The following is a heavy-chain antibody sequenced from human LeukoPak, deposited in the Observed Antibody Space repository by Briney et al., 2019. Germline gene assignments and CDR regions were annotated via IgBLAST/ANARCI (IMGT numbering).Heavy chain of an antibody. J-gene: IGHJ5*02. V-gene: IGHV1-8*03. D-gene: IGHD6-13*01. CDR2: MNPNSGNT. CDR1: GYTFTSYD. Sequence: ASVTVSCKASGYTFTSYDIDWVRPPTGQGREWMGWMNPNSGNTSYAKKFQGGLTITRNTSIHTAYMELSILRSEDTAVYYCARGSRIEAGGRGYGFDPWGQGTLVTVSS. CDR3: ARGSRIEAGGRGYGFDP.